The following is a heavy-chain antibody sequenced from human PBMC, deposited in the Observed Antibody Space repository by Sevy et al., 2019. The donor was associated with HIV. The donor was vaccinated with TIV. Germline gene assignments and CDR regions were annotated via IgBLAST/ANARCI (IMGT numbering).Heavy chain of an antibody. CDR2: ISSDGSIT. CDR1: GFTFSNYW. V-gene: IGHV3-74*01. D-gene: IGHD5-18*01. CDR3: ARVRGYSYGEFDY. Sequence: GGSLRLSCAASGFTFSNYWMHWVRQAPEKGLMWVSRISSDGSITNYADSVKGRFTISRDNAKNTLYLQMNSLRVEDRAVYYCARVRGYSYGEFDYWGQGTLVTVSS. J-gene: IGHJ4*02.